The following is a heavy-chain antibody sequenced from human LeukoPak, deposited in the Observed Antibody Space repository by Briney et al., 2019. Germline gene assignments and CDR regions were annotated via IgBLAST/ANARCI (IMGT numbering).Heavy chain of an antibody. D-gene: IGHD3-22*01. CDR1: GFIFSDYY. CDR2: IYTSGST. CDR3: ARENFYYYDSSGYWYFDY. Sequence: GSLRLSCVASGFIFSDYYWSWIRQPAGKGLEWIGRIYTSGSTNYNPSLKSRVTMSVDTSKNQFSLKLSSVTAADTAVYYCARENFYYYDSSGYWYFDYWGQGTLVTVSS. J-gene: IGHJ4*02. V-gene: IGHV4-4*07.